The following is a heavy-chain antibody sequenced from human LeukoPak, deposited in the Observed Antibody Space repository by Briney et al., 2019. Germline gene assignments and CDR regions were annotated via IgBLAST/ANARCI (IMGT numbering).Heavy chain of an antibody. CDR2: IIPIFGTA. D-gene: IGHD2-21*02. CDR1: GGTFSSYV. Sequence: GASVKVSCKASGGTFSSYVISWVRQAPGQGLEWMGGIIPIFGTANYAQKFQGRVTITADESTNTAYMELSRLRSDDTAVYYCARDHPPNCGGDCGFDPWGQGTLVTVSS. J-gene: IGHJ5*02. V-gene: IGHV1-69*13. CDR3: ARDHPPNCGGDCGFDP.